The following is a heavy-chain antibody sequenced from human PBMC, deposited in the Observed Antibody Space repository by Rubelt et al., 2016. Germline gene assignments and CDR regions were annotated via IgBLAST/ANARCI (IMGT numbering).Heavy chain of an antibody. CDR3: ARDRIRIAARQGWYFDL. J-gene: IGHJ2*01. D-gene: IGHD6-6*01. Sequence: QVQLVQSGAEVKKPGASVKVSCKASGYTFTSYGISWVRQAPGQGLEWMGWISAYNGNTNYAQKLQGRITMTTDTSTSTAYMELRSLRSDDTAVYYCARDRIRIAARQGWYFDLWGRGTLVTVSS. V-gene: IGHV1-18*01. CDR2: ISAYNGNT. CDR1: GYTFTSYG.